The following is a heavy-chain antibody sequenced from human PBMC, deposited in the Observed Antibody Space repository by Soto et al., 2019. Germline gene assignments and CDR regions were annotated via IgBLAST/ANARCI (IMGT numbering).Heavy chain of an antibody. V-gene: IGHV4-31*03. CDR2: IYYSGST. CDR3: ARAPNSDYGDYGNYYGMDV. J-gene: IGHJ6*02. CDR1: GGSISSGGYY. D-gene: IGHD4-17*01. Sequence: SETLSLTCTVSGGSISSGGYYWSWIRQHPGKGLEWIGYIYYSGSTYYNSSLKSRVTISVDTSKNQFSLKLSSVTAADTAVYYCARAPNSDYGDYGNYYGMDVWGQGTTVTVSS.